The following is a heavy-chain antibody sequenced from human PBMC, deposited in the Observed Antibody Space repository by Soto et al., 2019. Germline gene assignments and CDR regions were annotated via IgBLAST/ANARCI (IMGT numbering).Heavy chain of an antibody. CDR2: IYYSGST. D-gene: IGHD3-3*01. CDR1: GGSISSYY. CDR3: AVRGRGDFWSGYYDY. J-gene: IGHJ4*02. V-gene: IGHV4-59*01. Sequence: SETLSLTCTVSGGSISSYYWSWIRQPPGKGLEWIGYIYYSGSTNYNPSLKSRVTISVDTSKNQFSLKLSSVTAADTAVYYCAVRGRGDFWSGYYDYWGQGTLVTVSS.